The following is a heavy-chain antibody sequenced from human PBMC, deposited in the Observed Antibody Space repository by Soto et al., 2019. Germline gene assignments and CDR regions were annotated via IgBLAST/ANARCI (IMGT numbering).Heavy chain of an antibody. CDR1: GGSISSRSYY. CDR2: IYYSGST. V-gene: IGHV4-39*01. CDR3: ASSIAAHPTKSWIDY. J-gene: IGHJ4*02. Sequence: QLQLQESGPGLVKSSETLSLTCTVSGGSISSRSYYWGWIRQPPGKGLEWIGSIYYSGSTYYNPSLKSRVTIYIDTSKNQFSLKVRSVTAADTAVYYCASSIAAHPTKSWIDYWGQGTLVTVSS. D-gene: IGHD6-6*01.